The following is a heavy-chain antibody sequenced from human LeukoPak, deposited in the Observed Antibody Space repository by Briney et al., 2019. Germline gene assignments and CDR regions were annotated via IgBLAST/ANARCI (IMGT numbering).Heavy chain of an antibody. J-gene: IGHJ1*01. D-gene: IGHD6-13*01. Sequence: ASVKVSCKVSGYTLTEFSMHWVRQAPGKGLEWMGGFDPEDGETIYAQKFQGRVTMTEDTSTDTAYMELSSLRSEDTAVYYCATSGPSPTAGTRYFQHWGQGTLVTVSS. CDR1: GYTLTEFS. V-gene: IGHV1-24*01. CDR3: ATSGPSPTAGTRYFQH. CDR2: FDPEDGET.